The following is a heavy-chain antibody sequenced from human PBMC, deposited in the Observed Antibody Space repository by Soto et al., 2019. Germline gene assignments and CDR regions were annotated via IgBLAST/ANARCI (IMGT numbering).Heavy chain of an antibody. J-gene: IGHJ5*02. D-gene: IGHD3-3*01. V-gene: IGHV4-39*01. CDR3: ARQDYFWSGSGWFDP. CDR2: IFYNGFT. CDR1: GGSINNDNYY. Sequence: SETRSLTCTVSGGSINNDNYYWGWIRQPPGKGLEWIGIIFYNGFTYYSPSLKSRATISVDTSKNQFSLKLTSVTAADTAVYYCARQDYFWSGSGWFDPWGQGTLVTVSS.